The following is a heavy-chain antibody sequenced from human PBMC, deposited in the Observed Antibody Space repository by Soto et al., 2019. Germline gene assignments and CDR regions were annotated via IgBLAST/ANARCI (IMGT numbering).Heavy chain of an antibody. CDR1: GSTFSNAW. CDR2: VKSKGNVGTT. J-gene: IGHJ1*01. CDR3: TTLGCEH. V-gene: IGHV3-15*01. Sequence: PWGSLRLSCAASGSTFSNAWMSWVRQAPGKGLEWVGRVKSKGNVGTTDYAASVKGRFTISRDDSKNTLYLQMNSLKTEDTAVYNCTTLGCEHWGKGNMVSVSS.